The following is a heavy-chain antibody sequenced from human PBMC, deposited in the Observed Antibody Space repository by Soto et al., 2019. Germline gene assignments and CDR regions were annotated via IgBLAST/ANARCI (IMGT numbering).Heavy chain of an antibody. CDR3: ESASHSCWYTDSYYVDY. CDR1: GFTFSSYS. Sequence: EVQLVESGGGLVQPGGSLRLSCAASGFTFSSYSMNWVRQAPGKGLEWVSYISSSSSTIYYADSVKGRFTISRDNAKNSLYLQMNSRRDEDTAVYYCESASHSCWYTDSYYVDYWGQVTLVTVSS. V-gene: IGHV3-48*02. J-gene: IGHJ4*02. CDR2: ISSSSSTI. D-gene: IGHD6-19*01.